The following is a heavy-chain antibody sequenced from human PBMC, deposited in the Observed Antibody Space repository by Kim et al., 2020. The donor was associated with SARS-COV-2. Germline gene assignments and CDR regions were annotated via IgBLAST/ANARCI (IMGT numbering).Heavy chain of an antibody. D-gene: IGHD6-13*01. CDR1: GFIFNSYG. CDR2: ISYHGTNK. J-gene: IGHJ4*02. V-gene: IGHV3-33*05. CDR3: ARDLRKQFDY. Sequence: GVSLRLSCAASGFIFNSYGMHWVRQAPGKGLEWVALISYHGTNKYYADSVKGRFTISRDNSKNMLYLQMDSLRAEDTAVYYCARDLRKQFDYWGQGTLVTVSS.